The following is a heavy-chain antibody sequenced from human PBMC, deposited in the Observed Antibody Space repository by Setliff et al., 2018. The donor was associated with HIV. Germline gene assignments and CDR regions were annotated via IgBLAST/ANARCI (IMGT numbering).Heavy chain of an antibody. CDR3: ARGGGTSSPIDYHYYIDV. J-gene: IGHJ6*03. CDR1: GGSIRSSNW. CDR2: IYYTGSP. V-gene: IGHV4-4*02. Sequence: PSETLSLTCAVSGGSIRSSNWWSWVRQPPGKGLEWIGGIYYTGSPFYNPSLKSRVTISVDTSNNQFSLKLSSVTAADTAVYYCARGGGTSSPIDYHYYIDVWGKGTTVTV. D-gene: IGHD6-6*01.